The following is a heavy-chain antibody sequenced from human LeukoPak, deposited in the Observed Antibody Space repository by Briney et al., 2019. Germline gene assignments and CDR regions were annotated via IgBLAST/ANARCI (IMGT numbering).Heavy chain of an antibody. J-gene: IGHJ4*02. CDR1: GFTFSSYA. V-gene: IGHV3-30*01. Sequence: GRSLRLSCAASGFTFSSYAMHWVRQAPGKGLEWVALISYDGGNTYYADSVKGRFTISRDNSKNTLDLQLNSLRVEDTAVYYWARDSTYYYGSGSSGPHYFDYWGQGTLVTVSS. CDR2: ISYDGGNT. CDR3: ARDSTYYYGSGSSGPHYFDY. D-gene: IGHD3-10*01.